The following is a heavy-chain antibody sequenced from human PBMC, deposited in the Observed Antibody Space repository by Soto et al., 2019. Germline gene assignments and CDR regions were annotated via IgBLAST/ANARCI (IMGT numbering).Heavy chain of an antibody. D-gene: IGHD2-15*01. J-gene: IGHJ4*02. V-gene: IGHV2-70*04. CDR2: IDWDDDK. CDR3: ARMFHCSGGTCPFDY. Sequence: SGPTLVNPTPPLTLTCTFSGFSLSTSGMRVSWIRQPPGKALEWLARIDWDDDKFYNTSLKTRLTISNDSSKNQVVLTITNMDPVDTATYYCARMFHCSGGTCPFDYWGQGALVTVSS. CDR1: GFSLSTSGMR.